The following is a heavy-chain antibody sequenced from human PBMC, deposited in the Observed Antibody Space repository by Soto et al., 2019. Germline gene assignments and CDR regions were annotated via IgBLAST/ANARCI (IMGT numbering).Heavy chain of an antibody. CDR3: ARSGMGAYYDILTASGAFDI. CDR2: LIPIFGTA. V-gene: IGHV1-69*06. CDR1: GGTFSSYA. D-gene: IGHD3-9*01. J-gene: IGHJ3*02. Sequence: QVQLVQSGAEVKKPGSSVKVSCKASGGTFSSYAISWVRQAPGQGLEWMGGLIPIFGTANYAQKFQGRVTITEDKSSSTAYMELSSLRYEDTAVYYCARSGMGAYYDILTASGAFDIWGQGTMVTVSS.